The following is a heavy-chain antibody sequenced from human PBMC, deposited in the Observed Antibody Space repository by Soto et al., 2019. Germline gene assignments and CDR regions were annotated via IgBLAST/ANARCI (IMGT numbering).Heavy chain of an antibody. Sequence: QVQLQESGPGLVKPSETLSLTCTVSGCSISSYYWSWIRQPPGKGLEWIGYIYYSGSTNYNPSLKSRVTIAVDTSKNPFSLKLSSVTAADTAVYYCARVTKYSSGWYGSDWFDPWGQGTLVTVSS. V-gene: IGHV4-59*01. D-gene: IGHD6-19*01. J-gene: IGHJ5*02. CDR3: ARVTKYSSGWYGSDWFDP. CDR1: GCSISSYY. CDR2: IYYSGST.